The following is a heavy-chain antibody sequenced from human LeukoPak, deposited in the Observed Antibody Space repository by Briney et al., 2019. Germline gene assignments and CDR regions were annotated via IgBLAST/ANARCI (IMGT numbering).Heavy chain of an antibody. V-gene: IGHV1-8*01. D-gene: IGHD2-2*01. CDR1: GYTFTSYD. J-gene: IGHJ6*02. CDR2: MNPNSGNT. CDR3: ARGRYCSSTSCYWWGYYYYGMDV. Sequence: ASVKVSCKASGYTFTSYDINWVRQATGQGLEWMGWMNPNSGNTGYARKFQGRVTMTRNTSISTAYMELSSLRSEDTAVYYCARGRYCSSTSCYWWGYYYYGMDVWGQGTTVTVSS.